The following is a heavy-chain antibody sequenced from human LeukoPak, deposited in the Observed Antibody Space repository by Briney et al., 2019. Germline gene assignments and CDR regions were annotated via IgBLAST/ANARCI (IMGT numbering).Heavy chain of an antibody. CDR2: INPSDGRT. CDR3: ARGLDSSGWSYFEY. Sequence: GASVKVSCKASGYTSISYYIHWMRQAPGQGPEWMGVINPSDGRTRYAQKLQGRVTMTRDTSTSTLYMDLSSLRSEDTAVYYCARGLDSSGWSYFEYWGQGTLVTVSS. V-gene: IGHV1-46*04. J-gene: IGHJ4*02. D-gene: IGHD6-19*01. CDR1: GYTSISYY.